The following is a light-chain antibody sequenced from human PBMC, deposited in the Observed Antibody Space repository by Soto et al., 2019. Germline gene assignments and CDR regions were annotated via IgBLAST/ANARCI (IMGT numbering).Light chain of an antibody. CDR1: QSVSSN. CDR2: GAS. Sequence: EIVMIQSPATLSVSPGERATLSCRASQSVSSNLAWYQQKPGQAPRLLIYGASSRATGIPVRFSGSGSGTEFTLTLSSLQSEDFAVYYCQQYNNWPLTVGQGTRLEIK. J-gene: IGKJ5*01. CDR3: QQYNNWPLT. V-gene: IGKV3-15*01.